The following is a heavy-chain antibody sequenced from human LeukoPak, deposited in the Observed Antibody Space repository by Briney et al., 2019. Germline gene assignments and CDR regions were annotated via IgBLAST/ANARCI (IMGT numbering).Heavy chain of an antibody. J-gene: IGHJ4*02. CDR1: GFTFSSYA. D-gene: IGHD2-2*01. V-gene: IGHV3-23*01. CDR2: ISGSGGST. CDR3: AKWGGDIGVVPAANYFDY. Sequence: GGSLRLSCAASGFTFSSYAMSWVRQAPGKGLEWVSAISGSGGSTYYADSVKGRFTISRDNSKNTLYLQMNSLRAEDTAVYYCAKWGGDIGVVPAANYFDYWGQGTLVTVSS.